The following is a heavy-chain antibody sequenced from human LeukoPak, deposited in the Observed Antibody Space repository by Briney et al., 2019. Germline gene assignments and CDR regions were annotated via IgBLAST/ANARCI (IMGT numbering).Heavy chain of an antibody. Sequence: GASVKVSCKASGYTFIDYYLQWVRQAPGQGLEWVGWINPNSGVTNYAQKFQGRVSMTSDTSISTVYMELSRLRSDDTAVYYCSREDYWGQGTLVNVSS. J-gene: IGHJ4*02. CDR2: INPNSGVT. CDR3: SREDY. CDR1: GYTFIDYY. V-gene: IGHV1-2*02.